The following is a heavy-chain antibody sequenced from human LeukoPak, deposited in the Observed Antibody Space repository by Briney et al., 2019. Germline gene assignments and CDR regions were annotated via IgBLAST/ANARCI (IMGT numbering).Heavy chain of an antibody. J-gene: IGHJ4*02. V-gene: IGHV3-23*01. CDR3: VMWGDYDVLTGYYDPDY. CDR1: GFTFSNYA. D-gene: IGHD3-9*01. Sequence: GGSLRLSCAASGFTFSNYAMSWVRQAPGKGRQWVSAITGSGGGTYYADSVKGRFTISRENFKNTLYLQVNSLRAEDTAVYHCVMWGDYDVLTGYYDPDYWGQGTLVTVSS. CDR2: ITGSGGGT.